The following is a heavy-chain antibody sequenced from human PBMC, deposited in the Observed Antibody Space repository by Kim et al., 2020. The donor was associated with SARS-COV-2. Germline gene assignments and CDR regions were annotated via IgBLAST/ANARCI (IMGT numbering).Heavy chain of an antibody. J-gene: IGHJ3*02. D-gene: IGHD3-16*02. Sequence: SETLSLTCTVSGGSISSGDYYWSWIRQPPGKGLEWIGYIYYSGSTYYNPSLKSRVTISVDTSKNQFSLKLSSVTAADTAVYYCATMITFGGVIVTYAFDIWGQGTMVTVSS. CDR2: IYYSGST. CDR3: ATMITFGGVIVTYAFDI. CDR1: GGSISSGDYY. V-gene: IGHV4-30-4*01.